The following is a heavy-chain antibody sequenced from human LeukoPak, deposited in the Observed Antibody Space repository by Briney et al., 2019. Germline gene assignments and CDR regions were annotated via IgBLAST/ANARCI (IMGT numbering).Heavy chain of an antibody. CDR1: GFTFSSYG. J-gene: IGHJ4*02. Sequence: PGGSLRLSCAASGFTFSSYGMHWVRQAPGKGLEWVAVISYDGSNKYYADSVKGRFTISRDNSKNTLYLQMNSLRAEDTAVYYCAKGRYSSSSYFDYWGQGTLVTVSS. V-gene: IGHV3-30*18. CDR2: ISYDGSNK. D-gene: IGHD6-6*01. CDR3: AKGRYSSSSYFDY.